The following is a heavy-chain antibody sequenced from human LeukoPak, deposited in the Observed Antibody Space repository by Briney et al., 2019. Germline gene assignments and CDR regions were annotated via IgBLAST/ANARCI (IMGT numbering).Heavy chain of an antibody. CDR2: FSGSGGST. Sequence: LSGGSLRLSCAASGFTFSSYAMSWVRQAPGKGLECISGFSGSGGSTYYADSVKGRFTISRDNSKNTLYLQMNSLRAEGTAVYYCARDRAPVTGWFDPWGQGNLVTVSS. V-gene: IGHV3-23*01. D-gene: IGHD1-1*01. CDR3: ARDRAPVTGWFDP. J-gene: IGHJ5*02. CDR1: GFTFSSYA.